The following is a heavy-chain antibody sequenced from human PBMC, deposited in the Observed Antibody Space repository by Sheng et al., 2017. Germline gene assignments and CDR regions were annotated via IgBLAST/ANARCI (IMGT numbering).Heavy chain of an antibody. D-gene: IGHD4-17*01. J-gene: IGHJ3*02. Sequence: QVQLQESGPGLVKPSETLSLTCTVSGGSISSYYWSWIRQPPGKGLEWIGYIYYSGSTNYNPSLKSRVTISVDTSKNQFSLKLSSVTAADTAVYYCAREAPVTTRPFDIWGQGQWSPSLQ. CDR2: IYYSGST. CDR1: GGSISSYY. V-gene: IGHV4-59*01. CDR3: AREAPVTTRPFDI.